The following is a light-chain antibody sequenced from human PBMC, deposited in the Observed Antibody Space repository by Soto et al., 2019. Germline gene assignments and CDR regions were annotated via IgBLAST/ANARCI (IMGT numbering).Light chain of an antibody. J-gene: IGKJ1*01. CDR3: QQGYSNPWT. Sequence: IHMTQSASSLSASVGNRVTITCRASQTISGYLNWYQQKHGKAPKILIYAASNLQSGVPSRFSGSGYGTNFTLSLNSLQTEDFATYYCQQGYSNPWTFGQGTKVDIK. CDR2: AAS. CDR1: QTISGY. V-gene: IGKV1-39*01.